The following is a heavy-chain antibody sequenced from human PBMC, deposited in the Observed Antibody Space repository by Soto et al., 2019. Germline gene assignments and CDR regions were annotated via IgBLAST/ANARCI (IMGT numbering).Heavy chain of an antibody. Sequence: QVQLVQSGAEVKKPGASVKVSCKASGYTFTNYYIHWVRQAPRQGLEWMGIINPRGGSTSYAQKSQGRVTMTGDTSTSTVYMELSSLRSEDTAVYYCARGDGRGSSGFYYYYGMDVWGHGTTVTVSS. CDR3: ARGDGRGSSGFYYYYGMDV. J-gene: IGHJ6*02. CDR1: GYTFTNYY. D-gene: IGHD6-25*01. CDR2: INPRGGST. V-gene: IGHV1-46*01.